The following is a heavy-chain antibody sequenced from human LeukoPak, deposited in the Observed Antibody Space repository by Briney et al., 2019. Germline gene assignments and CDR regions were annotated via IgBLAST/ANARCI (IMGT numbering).Heavy chain of an antibody. D-gene: IGHD4-17*01. CDR1: GFTFSSYG. Sequence: PGRSLRLSCAASGFTFSSYGMHWVRQAPGKGLEWVAVIWYDGSNKYYADSVKGRFTISRDNSKNTLYLQMNSLRAEDTAVYYCARESYGDYVGYWFDLWGQGTLVTVSS. CDR3: ARESYGDYVGYWFDL. CDR2: IWYDGSNK. J-gene: IGHJ5*02. V-gene: IGHV3-33*01.